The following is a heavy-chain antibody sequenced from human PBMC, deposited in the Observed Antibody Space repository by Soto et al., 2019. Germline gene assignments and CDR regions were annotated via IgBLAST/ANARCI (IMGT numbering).Heavy chain of an antibody. Sequence: SETLSLTCTVSGGSISSYYWSWIRQPPGKGLEWIGYIYYSGSTNYNPSLKSRDTISVDTSKNQFSLKMSSVTAADTAVYYYARHSPPFFYGSGPWDVWGQGTTVTVSS. V-gene: IGHV4-59*01. CDR3: ARHSPPFFYGSGPWDV. J-gene: IGHJ6*02. CDR2: IYYSGST. D-gene: IGHD3-10*01. CDR1: GGSISSYY.